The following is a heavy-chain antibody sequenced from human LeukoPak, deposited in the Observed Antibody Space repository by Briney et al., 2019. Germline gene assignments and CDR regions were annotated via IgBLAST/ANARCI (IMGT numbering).Heavy chain of an antibody. CDR3: AKPPYYYYYMDV. CDR2: ISGSGGST. Sequence: WGSLRLSCAASGFTVSSNYMSWVRQAPGKGLEWVSAISGSGGSTYYADSVKGRFTISRDNSKNTLYLQMNSLRAEDTAVYYCAKPPYYYYYMDVWGKGTTVTVSS. CDR1: GFTVSSNY. V-gene: IGHV3-23*01. J-gene: IGHJ6*03.